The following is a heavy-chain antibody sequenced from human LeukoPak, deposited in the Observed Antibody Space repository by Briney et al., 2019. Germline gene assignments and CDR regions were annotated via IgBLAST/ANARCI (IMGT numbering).Heavy chain of an antibody. D-gene: IGHD1-1*01. J-gene: IGHJ5*02. CDR2: ISAYNGNT. CDR3: ARDRAGTTGNWFDP. V-gene: IGHV1-18*04. CDR1: GYTFTSYG. Sequence: GASVNVSCMASGYTFTSYGISWVRQAPGQGHEWMGWISAYNGNTNYAQKLQGRVTMTTDTSTSTAYMELRSLRSDDTAVYYWARDRAGTTGNWFDPWGQGTLVTVSS.